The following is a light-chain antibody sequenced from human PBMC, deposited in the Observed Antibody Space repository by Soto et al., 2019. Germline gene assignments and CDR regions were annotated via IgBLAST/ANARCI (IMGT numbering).Light chain of an antibody. CDR2: ENS. J-gene: IGLJ1*01. V-gene: IGLV1-40*01. CDR1: GSNIGRGYD. CDR3: QSYDSSLSGFYV. Sequence: QSVLTQPPSVSGAPGQRVTISCTGSGSNIGRGYDVHWYQQLPGTAPKLLIYENSNRPSGVPDRFSGSKSGTSASLAITGLQAEDEADYYCQSYDSSLSGFYVFGTGTKVTVL.